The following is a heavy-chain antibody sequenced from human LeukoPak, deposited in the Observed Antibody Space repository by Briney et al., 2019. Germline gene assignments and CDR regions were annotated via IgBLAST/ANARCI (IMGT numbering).Heavy chain of an antibody. CDR2: IIPIFGTA. D-gene: IGHD6-13*01. V-gene: IGHV1-69*05. CDR1: GGTFSSYA. CDR3: AAGIAAAGTRKSYYRDV. Sequence: GASVKVSCKASGGTFSSYAISWVRQAPGQGLEWMGGIIPIFGTANYAQKFQGRVTITTDESTSTAYMELSSLRSEDTAVYYCAAGIAAAGTRKSYYRDVWGKGTTVAVSS. J-gene: IGHJ6*03.